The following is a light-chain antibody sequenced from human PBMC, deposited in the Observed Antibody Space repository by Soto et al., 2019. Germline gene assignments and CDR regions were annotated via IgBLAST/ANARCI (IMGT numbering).Light chain of an antibody. V-gene: IGKV1-39*01. Sequence: DIQVTQSPSSLSASVGDRVTITCRSSQSIINFLNWYQHKPGKAPNLLIFAASTLQSGVPSRFSGSGSGADFTLTISSLQPEDFATYYCQQANSFPFTFGPGTKVDIK. J-gene: IGKJ3*01. CDR3: QQANSFPFT. CDR2: AAS. CDR1: QSIINF.